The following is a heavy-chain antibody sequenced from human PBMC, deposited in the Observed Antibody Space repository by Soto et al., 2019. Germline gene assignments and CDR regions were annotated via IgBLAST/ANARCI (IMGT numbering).Heavy chain of an antibody. CDR1: GYTFSDYY. D-gene: IGHD3-3*01. Sequence: ASVKVSCKASGYTFSDYYIHWVRQAAGQGLEWMGWTIPDSGDTNYSQRFQGRVTMTSDTFINTAYMEVSSLRSDDTAVYFCARGQRITIFGVIKWLAPWGQGNPVTGSS. V-gene: IGHV1-2*02. J-gene: IGHJ5*02. CDR3: ARGQRITIFGVIKWLAP. CDR2: TIPDSGDT.